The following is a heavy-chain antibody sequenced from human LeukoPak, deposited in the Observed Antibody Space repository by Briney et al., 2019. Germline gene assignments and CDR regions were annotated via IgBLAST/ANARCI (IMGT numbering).Heavy chain of an antibody. CDR2: ISYDGSNK. V-gene: IGHV3-30*18. CDR3: AKPRSRYYDSSPLDY. Sequence: GGSLRLSCAASGFTFSSYGMHWVRQAPGKGLEWVAVISYDGSNKYYADSVKGRFTISRANSKNTLYLQMNSLRAEDTAVYYCAKPRSRYYDSSPLDYWGQGTLVTVSS. CDR1: GFTFSSYG. D-gene: IGHD3-22*01. J-gene: IGHJ4*02.